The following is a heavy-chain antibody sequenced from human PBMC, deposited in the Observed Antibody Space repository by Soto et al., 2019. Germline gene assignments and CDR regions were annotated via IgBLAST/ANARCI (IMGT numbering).Heavy chain of an antibody. Sequence: GALRLSCAASGFTFTRYSMNWVRQAPGKGLEWVSSISSTTNYIYYGDSMKGRFTISRDNAKNSLYLQMNSLRAEDTAVYYCARELPFGYSYGFDPWGQGTLVTVSS. J-gene: IGHJ5*02. CDR3: ARELPFGYSYGFDP. V-gene: IGHV3-21*06. D-gene: IGHD5-18*01. CDR1: GFTFTRYS. CDR2: ISSTTNYI.